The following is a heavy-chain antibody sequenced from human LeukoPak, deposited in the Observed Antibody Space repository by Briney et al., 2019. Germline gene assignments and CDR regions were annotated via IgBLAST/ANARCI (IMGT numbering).Heavy chain of an antibody. Sequence: TSETLSLTCAVYGGSFSGYYWSWIRQPPGKGLEWIGEINHSGSTNYNPSLESRVTISVDTSKNQFSLKLSSVTAADTAVYYCARETYYDFWSGYPYYYYGMDVWGQGTTVTVSS. V-gene: IGHV4-34*01. CDR3: ARETYYDFWSGYPYYYYGMDV. CDR2: INHSGST. J-gene: IGHJ6*02. D-gene: IGHD3-3*01. CDR1: GGSFSGYY.